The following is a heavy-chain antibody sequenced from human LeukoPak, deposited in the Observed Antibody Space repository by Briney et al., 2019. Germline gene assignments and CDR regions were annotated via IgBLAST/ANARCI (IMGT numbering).Heavy chain of an antibody. CDR2: IYSGGST. CDR3: ARDRAIHYYGSGSLYYYYYMDV. Sequence: GESLRLSCDAPGFNFNTYTMYWVRQAPGKGLEWVSVIYSGGSTYYADSVKGRFTISRDNSKNTLYLQMNSLRAEDTAVYYCARDRAIHYYGSGSLYYYYYMDVWGKGTTVTISS. J-gene: IGHJ6*03. CDR1: GFNFNTYT. V-gene: IGHV3-53*01. D-gene: IGHD3-10*01.